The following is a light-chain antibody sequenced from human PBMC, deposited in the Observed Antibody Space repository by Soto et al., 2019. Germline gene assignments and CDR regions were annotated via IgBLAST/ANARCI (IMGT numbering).Light chain of an antibody. CDR3: SSYTTSSTRV. J-gene: IGLJ1*01. CDR2: EVS. V-gene: IGLV2-14*03. Sequence: QSALNQPASVSGSPGQSIAISCTGTSSDVGAYDFVSWYQQHPDNAPKLMIYEVSNRPSGVSDRFSGSKSVNTATLTISGLQAEDEADYYCSSYTTSSTRVFGTGTKLTVL. CDR1: SSDVGAYDF.